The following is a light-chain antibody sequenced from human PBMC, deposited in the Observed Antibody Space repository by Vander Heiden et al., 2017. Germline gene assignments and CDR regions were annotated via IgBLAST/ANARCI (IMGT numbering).Light chain of an antibody. V-gene: IGKV3-15*01. J-gene: IGKJ2*01. Sequence: EIVMTQSSATLSVSPGERATRSCRASQSVSSNLAWYQQKPGQAPRLLIYGASTRATGIPARFSGSGSGTEFTLTISSLQSEDFAVYYCQQYNNWPPYTFGQGTKLEIK. CDR1: QSVSSN. CDR3: QQYNNWPPYT. CDR2: GAS.